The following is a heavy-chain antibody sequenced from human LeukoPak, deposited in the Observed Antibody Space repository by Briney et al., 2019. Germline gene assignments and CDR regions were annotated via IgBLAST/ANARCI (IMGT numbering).Heavy chain of an antibody. V-gene: IGHV3-30*18. CDR1: GFTFSSYG. CDR2: ISYDGSNK. J-gene: IGHJ4*02. CDR3: AKDSSSSGSLPFDY. D-gene: IGHD1-26*01. Sequence: GGSMRLSRAASGFTFSSYGMHWVRQAPGKGLEWVAVISYDGSNKYYADSVKGRFTISRDNSKNTLYLQMNSLRAEDTAVYYCAKDSSSSGSLPFDYWGQGTLVTVSS.